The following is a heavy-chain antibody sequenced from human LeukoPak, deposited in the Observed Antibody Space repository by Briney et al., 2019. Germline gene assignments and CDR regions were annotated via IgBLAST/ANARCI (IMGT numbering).Heavy chain of an antibody. CDR3: AKRYCSGGSCYQDAFDI. Sequence: AGGSLRLSCAASGFTFSSYGMHWVRQAPGKGLEWVAVISYDGSNKYYADSVKGRFTISRDNSKNTLYLQMNSLRAEDTAVYYCAKRYCSGGSCYQDAFDIWGQGTMVTVSS. V-gene: IGHV3-30*18. J-gene: IGHJ3*02. D-gene: IGHD2-15*01. CDR2: ISYDGSNK. CDR1: GFTFSSYG.